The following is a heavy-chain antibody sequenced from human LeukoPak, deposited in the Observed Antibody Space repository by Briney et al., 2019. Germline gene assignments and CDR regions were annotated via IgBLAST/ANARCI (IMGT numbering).Heavy chain of an antibody. D-gene: IGHD3-22*01. CDR2: ISGSGGST. CDR3: AQDLHYYDSSGYYCY. Sequence: GGSLRLSCAASGFTFSSYAMSWVRQAPGKGLEWVSAISGSGGSTYYADSVKGRFTISRDNSKNTLYLQMNSLRAEDTAVYYSAQDLHYYDSSGYYCYWGQGTLVTVYS. CDR1: GFTFSSYA. J-gene: IGHJ4*02. V-gene: IGHV3-23*01.